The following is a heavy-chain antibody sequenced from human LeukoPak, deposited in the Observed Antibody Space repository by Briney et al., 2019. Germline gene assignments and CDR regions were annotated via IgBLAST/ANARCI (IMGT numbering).Heavy chain of an antibody. V-gene: IGHV3-23*01. J-gene: IGHJ5*02. D-gene: IGHD5-18*01. Sequence: PGGSLRLSCAASGFTFSSYWMTWVRQAPGKGLEWVSAISGSGGSTYYADSVKGRFTISRDNSKNTLYLQMNSLRAEDTAVYYCAKGGYSYGSGVDNWFDPWGQGTLVTVSS. CDR3: AKGGYSYGSGVDNWFDP. CDR1: GFTFSSYW. CDR2: ISGSGGST.